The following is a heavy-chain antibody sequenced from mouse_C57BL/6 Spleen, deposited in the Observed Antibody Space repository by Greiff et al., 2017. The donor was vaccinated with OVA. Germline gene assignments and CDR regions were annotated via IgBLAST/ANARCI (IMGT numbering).Heavy chain of an antibody. Sequence: EVMLVESEGGLVQPGSSMKLSCTASGFTFSDYYMAWVRQVPEKGLEWVANINYDGSSTYYLDSLKSRFIISRDNAKNILYLQMSSLKSEDTATYYCARDGNSAMDDWGQGTSVTVSS. J-gene: IGHJ4*01. D-gene: IGHD1-1*02. CDR3: ARDGNSAMDD. CDR2: INYDGSST. V-gene: IGHV5-16*01. CDR1: GFTFSDYY.